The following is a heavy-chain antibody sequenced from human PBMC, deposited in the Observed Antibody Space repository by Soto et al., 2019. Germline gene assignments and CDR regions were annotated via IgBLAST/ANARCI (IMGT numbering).Heavy chain of an antibody. D-gene: IGHD3-16*01. J-gene: IGHJ3*02. CDR3: AKMGYYDYIWGSYDPAFDI. V-gene: IGHV3-30*18. Sequence: GGSLRLSCAASGFTFSSYGMHWVRQAPGKGLEWVAVISYDGSNKYYADSVKGRFTISRDNSKNTLYLQMNSLRAEDTAVYYCAKMGYYDYIWGSYDPAFDIWGQGTMVTVSS. CDR2: ISYDGSNK. CDR1: GFTFSSYG.